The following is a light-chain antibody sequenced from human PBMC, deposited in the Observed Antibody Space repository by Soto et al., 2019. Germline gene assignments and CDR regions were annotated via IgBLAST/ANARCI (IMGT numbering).Light chain of an antibody. Sequence: DIQMTQSPSSLSASVGDRVTIPCQASQDISDLLNWYHHKLGRAPKLLIFRASNLATGVPSRFSGGGFGTDFIFTISSLQTEDYATYYCPQYGPLPSYSSDKGTTL. CDR1: QDISDL. CDR2: RAS. V-gene: IGKV1-33*01. J-gene: IGKJ2*01. CDR3: PQYGPLPSYS.